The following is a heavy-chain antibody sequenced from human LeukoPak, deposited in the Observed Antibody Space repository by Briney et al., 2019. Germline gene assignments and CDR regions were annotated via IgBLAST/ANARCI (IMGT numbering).Heavy chain of an antibody. J-gene: IGHJ4*02. CDR2: IYYSGST. CDR3: AREHYDFWSGLFGSVGSFDY. V-gene: IGHV4-59*01. CDR1: GGSISYYY. Sequence: SETLSLTCTVSGGSISYYYWSWIRQPPGKGLEWIGYIYYSGSTNYNPSLKSRVTISVDTSKNQFSLRLSSVTAADTAVYYCAREHYDFWSGLFGSVGSFDYWGQGTLVTVSS. D-gene: IGHD3-3*01.